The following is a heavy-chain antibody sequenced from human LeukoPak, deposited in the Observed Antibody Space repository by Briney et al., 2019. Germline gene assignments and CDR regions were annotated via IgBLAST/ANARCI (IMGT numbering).Heavy chain of an antibody. V-gene: IGHV1-2*02. CDR2: INPKSGAT. Sequence: RASVKVSCKASGYTFTGYYIHWVRQAPGQGLEWMGWINPKSGATKYSQKFLGRVTMTRDTSITTAYMEVNRLTSYETTVYYCTRVQTPGGRYFDFGYWGQGTLVNVS. CDR1: GYTFTGYY. CDR3: TRVQTPGGRYFDFGY. J-gene: IGHJ4*02. D-gene: IGHD3-9*01.